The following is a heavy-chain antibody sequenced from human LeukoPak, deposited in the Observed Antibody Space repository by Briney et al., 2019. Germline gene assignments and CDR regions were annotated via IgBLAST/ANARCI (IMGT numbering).Heavy chain of an antibody. V-gene: IGHV3-7*01. CDR3: ARERSGWTGDAFDI. CDR1: GFAFSSYE. J-gene: IGHJ3*02. Sequence: PGGSLRLSCAASGFAFSSYEMNWVRQAPGKGLEWVANIKQDGSEKYYVDSVKGRFTISRDNAKNSLYLQMNSLRAEDTAVYYCARERSGWTGDAFDIWGQGTMVTVSS. CDR2: IKQDGSEK. D-gene: IGHD6-19*01.